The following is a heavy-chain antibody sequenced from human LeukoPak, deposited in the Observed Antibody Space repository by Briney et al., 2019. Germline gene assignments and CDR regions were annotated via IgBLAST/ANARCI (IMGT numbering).Heavy chain of an antibody. CDR3: GEGVEPAAIDY. CDR1: GGSIRNYY. J-gene: IGHJ4*02. D-gene: IGHD2-2*02. CDR2: IYYSGST. V-gene: IGHV4-59*12. Sequence: SETLSLTCTVSGGSIRNYYWSWIWQPPGKGLEWIGYIYYSGSTNCNPSLKSRVTISVDTSKNQFSLNLTSVTVADTAVYYCGEGVEPAAIDYWGQGTLVTVSS.